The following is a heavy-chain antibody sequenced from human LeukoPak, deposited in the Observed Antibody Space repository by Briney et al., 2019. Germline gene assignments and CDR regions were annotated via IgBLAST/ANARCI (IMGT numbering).Heavy chain of an antibody. Sequence: ASVKVSFKVSGYTLSELSMHWVRQTPGKGLEWMGGFDPEDDERVYAQKFQGRVTMTEDTSTDTAYMELSSLRSEDTAIYYCATELRSGYFDYWGQGTLVTVSS. V-gene: IGHV1-24*01. D-gene: IGHD3-22*01. CDR3: ATELRSGYFDY. CDR1: GYTLSELS. CDR2: FDPEDDER. J-gene: IGHJ4*02.